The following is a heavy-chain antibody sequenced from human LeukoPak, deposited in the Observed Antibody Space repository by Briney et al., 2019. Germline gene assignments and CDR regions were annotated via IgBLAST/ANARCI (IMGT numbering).Heavy chain of an antibody. J-gene: IGHJ5*02. Sequence: PSETLSLTCTVSVGSISSYYWSWIRQPPGEGLEWIGYIYYSGSTNSNPSLKSRVTISIDTSKNQFSLKLNSVTAADTAMYYCARHGSNYWFDPWGQGTLVTVSS. CDR2: IYYSGST. CDR3: ARHGSNYWFDP. D-gene: IGHD4-23*01. CDR1: VGSISSYY. V-gene: IGHV4-59*01.